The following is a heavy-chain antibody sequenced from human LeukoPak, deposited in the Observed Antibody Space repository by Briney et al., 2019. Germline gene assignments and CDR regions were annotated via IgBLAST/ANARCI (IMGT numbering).Heavy chain of an antibody. CDR3: ARDRPYGAYWYFDL. CDR2: INHSGST. CDR1: GGSFSGYY. V-gene: IGHV4-34*01. D-gene: IGHD4-17*01. Sequence: PSETLSLTCAVYGGSFSGYYWSWIRQPPGKGLEWIGEINHSGSTNYNPSLKSRVTISVDTSKNQFSLKLSSVTAADTAVYYCARDRPYGAYWYFDLWGRGTLVTVSS. J-gene: IGHJ2*01.